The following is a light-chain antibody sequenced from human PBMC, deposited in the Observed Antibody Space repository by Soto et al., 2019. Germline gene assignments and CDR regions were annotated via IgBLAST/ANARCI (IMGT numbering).Light chain of an antibody. J-gene: IGLJ1*01. Sequence: SVLTQFSSVSGSPGQAITISCTGNSSDVGSYNLVSRYQQHPGKAPKLMIYEVTKRPSGVSNRFSGSKSGNTASLTISGLQAEDEADYYCCSYAGSSTFYVFGTGTKVTVL. V-gene: IGLV2-23*02. CDR2: EVT. CDR1: SSDVGSYNL. CDR3: CSYAGSSTFYV.